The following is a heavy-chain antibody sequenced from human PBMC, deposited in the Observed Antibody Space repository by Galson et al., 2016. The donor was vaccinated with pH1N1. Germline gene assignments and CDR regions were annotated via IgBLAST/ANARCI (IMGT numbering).Heavy chain of an antibody. CDR2: IYPGDSDT. J-gene: IGHJ4*02. CDR3: ARSTRGVSTGHFDS. V-gene: IGHV5-51*03. D-gene: IGHD1-1*01. Sequence: QSGAEVKKLRESLRISCKGFGYSFSNYWIAWVRQMPGKGLECMGVIYPGDSDTTYNTSFEGQVVISADKSISSVFLQWNSLEASDTAMYYCARSTRGVSTGHFDSWGQGTLVTVSS. CDR1: GYSFSNYW.